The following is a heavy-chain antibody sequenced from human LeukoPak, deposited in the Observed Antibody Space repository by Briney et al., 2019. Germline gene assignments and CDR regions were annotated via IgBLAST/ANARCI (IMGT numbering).Heavy chain of an antibody. J-gene: IGHJ4*02. CDR3: ARSRGSYGSGSYCNVGALDY. CDR2: INPNSGGT. D-gene: IGHD3-10*01. V-gene: IGHV1-2*02. CDR1: GYTFTGYY. Sequence: ASVKVSCKASGYTFTGYYMHWVRQAPGQGLEWMGWINPNSGGTNYAQKFQGRVTMTRDTSISTAYMELSRLRSDDTAVYYCARSRGSYGSGSYCNVGALDYWGQGTLVTDSS.